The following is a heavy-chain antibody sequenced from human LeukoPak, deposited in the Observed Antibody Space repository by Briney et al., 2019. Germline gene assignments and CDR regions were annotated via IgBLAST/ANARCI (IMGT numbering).Heavy chain of an antibody. Sequence: SETLSLTCTVSGGSISNYYWTWIRQPPGKGLEWIVYIFYSGGTNYNPSLKSRVTISVDTSKNQFSLKLSSVTAADTAVYYCARDRAAVDSYYFYYWGQGNLVTVSS. CDR2: IFYSGGT. V-gene: IGHV4-59*13. D-gene: IGHD3-10*01. CDR1: GGSISNYY. CDR3: ARDRAAVDSYYFYY. J-gene: IGHJ4*02.